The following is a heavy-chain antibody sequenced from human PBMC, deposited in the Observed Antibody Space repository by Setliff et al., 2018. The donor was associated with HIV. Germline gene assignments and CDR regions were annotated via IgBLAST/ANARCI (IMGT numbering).Heavy chain of an antibody. Sequence: ASVKVSCKVSGYTLSELSVHWVRQAPEKGLEWMGGFDPELGETLFAQKFRGRLTMTEDTSISTAYMELSRLRSDDTAVYYCAKDISRITGTDVFDYWGQGTLVTVSS. D-gene: IGHD1-20*01. CDR2: FDPELGET. CDR3: AKDISRITGTDVFDY. V-gene: IGHV1-24*01. CDR1: GYTLSELS. J-gene: IGHJ4*02.